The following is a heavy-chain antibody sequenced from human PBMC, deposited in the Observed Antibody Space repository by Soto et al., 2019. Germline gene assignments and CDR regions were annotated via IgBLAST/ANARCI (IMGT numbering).Heavy chain of an antibody. CDR3: ARLREMITFGGVIVTYYGMAV. D-gene: IGHD3-16*02. CDR1: GGTFSSYA. Sequence: SVKVSCKASGGTFSSYAISWVRQAPGQGLEWMGGIIPIFGTANYAQKFQGRVTITADESTSTAYLQWSSLKASDTAMCYCARLREMITFGGVIVTYYGMAVWGQGTTVTVSS. V-gene: IGHV1-69*13. CDR2: IIPIFGTA. J-gene: IGHJ6*02.